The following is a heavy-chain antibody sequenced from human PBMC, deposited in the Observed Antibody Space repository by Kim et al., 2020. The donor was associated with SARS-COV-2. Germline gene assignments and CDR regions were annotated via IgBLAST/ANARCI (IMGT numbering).Heavy chain of an antibody. Sequence: GYAHKYQGRFTMTRNTSISTAYWELSSLRSEDTAVYYCARDPSNSNWFDPWGQGTLVTVSS. V-gene: IGHV1-8*01. CDR3: ARDPSNSNWFDP. J-gene: IGHJ5*02. D-gene: IGHD4-4*01.